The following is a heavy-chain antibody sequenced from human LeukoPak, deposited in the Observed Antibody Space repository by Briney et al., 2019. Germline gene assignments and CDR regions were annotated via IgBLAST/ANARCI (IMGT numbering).Heavy chain of an antibody. CDR2: IKQDGSEK. V-gene: IGHV3-7*01. J-gene: IGHJ5*02. Sequence: PGGSLRLSCAASGFTFSSSWMSWVRQPPGKGLEWVANIKQDGSEKYYVDSAKGRFTISRDNGKNSLFLQMNSLRVEDTAVYYCARDPGNGRGYSAYESDHWGQGTLVTVSS. D-gene: IGHD5-12*01. CDR3: ARDPGNGRGYSAYESDH. CDR1: GFTFSSSW.